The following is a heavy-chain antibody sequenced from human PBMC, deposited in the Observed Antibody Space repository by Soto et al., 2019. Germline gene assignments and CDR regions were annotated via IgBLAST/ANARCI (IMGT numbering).Heavy chain of an antibody. CDR2: INHSGST. J-gene: IGHJ4*02. V-gene: IGHV4-34*01. D-gene: IGHD3-10*01. CDR3: ARITMVRGRQDY. Sequence: QVQLQQWGAGLLKPSETLSLTCAVYGGSFSGYYWSWIRQPPGKGLEWIGEINHSGSTNYNPSLKSRVPISVDTSKNQFSLKLSSVTAADTAVYYCARITMVRGRQDYWGQGTLVTVSS. CDR1: GGSFSGYY.